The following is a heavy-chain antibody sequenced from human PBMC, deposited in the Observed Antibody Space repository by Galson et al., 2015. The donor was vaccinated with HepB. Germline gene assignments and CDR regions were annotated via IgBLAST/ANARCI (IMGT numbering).Heavy chain of an antibody. V-gene: IGHV1-69*13. CDR2: IIPIFGTA. CDR3: ARVRGSYPGAVFDYYYGMDV. J-gene: IGHJ6*02. CDR1: GGTFSSYA. Sequence: SVKVSCKASGGTFSSYAISWVRQAPGQGLEWMGGIIPIFGTANYAQKFQGRVTITADESTSTAYMELSSLRSEDTAVYYCARVRGSYPGAVFDYYYGMDVWGQGTTVTVSS. D-gene: IGHD1-26*01.